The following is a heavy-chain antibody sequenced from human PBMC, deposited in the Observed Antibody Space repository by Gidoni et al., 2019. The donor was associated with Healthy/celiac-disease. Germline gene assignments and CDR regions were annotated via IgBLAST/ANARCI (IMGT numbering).Heavy chain of an antibody. J-gene: IGHJ5*02. CDR2: SIPILGIA. D-gene: IGHD3-10*01. CDR1: GGTFSSSA. Sequence: QVQLVQSGAEVKKPGSSVKVSCKASGGTFSSSAISWVRQAPGHGREWMGRSIPILGIANYAQKFQGRVTITADKSTSTAYMGLSSLRSEDTAVYYCASNYGAGSYYNEGGDWFDPWGQGTLVTVSS. V-gene: IGHV1-69*04. CDR3: ASNYGAGSYYNEGGDWFDP.